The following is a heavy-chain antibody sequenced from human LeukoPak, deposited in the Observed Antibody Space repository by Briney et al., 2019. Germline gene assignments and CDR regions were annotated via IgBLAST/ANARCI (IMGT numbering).Heavy chain of an antibody. CDR3: ARDHGGSKPWFDA. Sequence: ASVKVSCKASGYTFTTYYMHWVRQAPGQELEWMGVINPSAGSTSYAQKFQGRVTMTRDTSTSTVYMELSSLRSGDTAIYYCARDHGGSKPWFDAGGQETRVTVS. CDR2: INPSAGST. V-gene: IGHV1-46*01. J-gene: IGHJ5*02. CDR1: GYTFTTYY. D-gene: IGHD3-16*01.